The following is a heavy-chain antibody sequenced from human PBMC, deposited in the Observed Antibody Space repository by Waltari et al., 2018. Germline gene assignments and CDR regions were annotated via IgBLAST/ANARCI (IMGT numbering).Heavy chain of an antibody. Sequence: QVQLVQSGAEVKKPGSSVKVSCKASGGTFGSYAISWVRQAPGQGLEWMGGIIPMFGRTTYPQKFQDRVKITADESTSIAYMELSGLRFEDTAVYFCARGGGRGGSFSFHMDVWGKGTTVTISS. V-gene: IGHV1-69*12. J-gene: IGHJ6*03. CDR2: IIPMFGRT. D-gene: IGHD3-10*01. CDR3: ARGGGRGGSFSFHMDV. CDR1: GGTFGSYA.